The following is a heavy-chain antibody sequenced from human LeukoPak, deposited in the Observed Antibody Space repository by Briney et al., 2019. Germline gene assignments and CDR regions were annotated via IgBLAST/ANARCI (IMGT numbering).Heavy chain of an antibody. CDR1: A. CDR2: ISYDGSNK. D-gene: IGHD5-18*01. Sequence: AMXWXXXXPXKGLEWVAVISYDGSNKYYADSVKGRFTISRDNSKNTLYLQMNSLRAEGTAVYYCARDLPDTARVDYWGQGTLVTVSS. V-gene: IGHV3-30-3*01. J-gene: IGHJ4*02. CDR3: ARDLPDTARVDY.